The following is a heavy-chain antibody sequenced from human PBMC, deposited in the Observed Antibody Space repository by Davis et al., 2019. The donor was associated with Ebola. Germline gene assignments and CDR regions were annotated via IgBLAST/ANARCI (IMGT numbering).Heavy chain of an antibody. V-gene: IGHV1-69*04. Sequence: AASVKVSCKASGGTFSSYAISWLRQAPGPGLEWMGRIIPILGIANYAQKFQGRVTITADKSTSQAYMELSSLRSEDTAVYYCARDLGRVVIGCDYWGQGTLVTVSS. CDR1: GGTFSSYA. D-gene: IGHD3-3*01. J-gene: IGHJ4*02. CDR3: ARDLGRVVIGCDY. CDR2: IIPILGIA.